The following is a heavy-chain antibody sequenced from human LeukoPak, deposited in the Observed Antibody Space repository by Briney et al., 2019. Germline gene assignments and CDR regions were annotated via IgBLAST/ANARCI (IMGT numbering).Heavy chain of an antibody. D-gene: IGHD5-18*01. CDR3: ARDSDSYGFFFGY. V-gene: IGHV3-20*04. CDR1: GITFSAYS. J-gene: IGHJ4*02. Sequence: GGSLRLSCAASGITFSAYSLNWIRQAPGKGLEWVSGINWNGGSTGYADSVKGRFTISRDNAKNSLYLQMNSLRAEDTALYYCARDSDSYGFFFGYWGQGTLVTVSS. CDR2: INWNGGST.